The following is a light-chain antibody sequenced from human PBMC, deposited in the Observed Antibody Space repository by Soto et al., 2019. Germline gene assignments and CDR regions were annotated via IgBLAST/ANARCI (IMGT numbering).Light chain of an antibody. CDR3: QQYDTYPYT. CDR2: DAS. Sequence: DIQMTQSPSTLSASAGDRVTISCRASQSIASWLAWYQQKAGKAPNLLIYDASSLESGVPSRFSGSGSGTEFTLTISSLQPDNYATYYGQQYDTYPYTFGQGTKLEI. J-gene: IGKJ2*01. CDR1: QSIASW. V-gene: IGKV1-5*01.